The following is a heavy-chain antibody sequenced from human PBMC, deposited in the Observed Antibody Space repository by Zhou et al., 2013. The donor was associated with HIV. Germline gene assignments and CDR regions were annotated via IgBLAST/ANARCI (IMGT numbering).Heavy chain of an antibody. D-gene: IGHD6-6*01. V-gene: IGHV1-69*05. J-gene: IGHJ6*03. CDR3: ARGPRSSSYQDYYYYYMDV. CDR2: IIPIFGTA. CDR1: GGTFSSYA. Sequence: QVQLVQSGAEVKKPGSSVKVSCKASGGTFSSYAISWVRQAPGQGLEWMGGIIPIFGTANYAQKFQGRVTITTDESTSTAYMELSSLRSEDTAVYYCARGPRSSSYQDYYYYYMDVWGKGTTVTVSS.